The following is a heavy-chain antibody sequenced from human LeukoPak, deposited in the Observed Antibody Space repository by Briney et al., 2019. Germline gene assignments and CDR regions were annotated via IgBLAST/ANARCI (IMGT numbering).Heavy chain of an antibody. CDR2: IYPGDSDT. D-gene: IGHD4-17*01. CDR3: ARGADYGDYGVGDY. CDR1: GYSFTSYW. Sequence: GASVKVSCKTSGYSFTSYWIGWVRQMPGKGLEWMGIIYPGDSDTRYSPSFQGQVTISADKSISTAYLQWSSLKASDTAMYYCARGADYGDYGVGDYWGQGTLVTVSS. V-gene: IGHV5-51*03. J-gene: IGHJ4*02.